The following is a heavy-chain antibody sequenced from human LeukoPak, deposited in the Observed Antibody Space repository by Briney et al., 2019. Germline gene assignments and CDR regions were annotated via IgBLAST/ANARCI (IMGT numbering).Heavy chain of an antibody. V-gene: IGHV3-66*01. D-gene: IGHD1-26*01. CDR1: GFTVSSNY. Sequence: PGGSLRLSCAASGFTVSSNYMSWVRQAPGRGLEWVSINYSGGRTYYADSVNGRFTISRDNSKNTLYLQMNSLRAEDTAVYYCARDLWGVGFDIWGQGTMVTVSS. CDR3: ARDLWGVGFDI. CDR2: NYSGGRT. J-gene: IGHJ3*02.